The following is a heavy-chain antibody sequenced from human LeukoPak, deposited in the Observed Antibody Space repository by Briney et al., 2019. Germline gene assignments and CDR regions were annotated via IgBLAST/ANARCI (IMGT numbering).Heavy chain of an antibody. CDR3: AREPPYENCQDY. Sequence: GGSLRLSCAASGFTFSTHWMHWVRQAPGKGLVWVSRINSDGSSRSYADSVKGRFTISRDNAKNTLYLQMNSLRAEDTAVYYCAREPPYENCQDYWGQGTPVTVSS. CDR2: INSDGSSR. V-gene: IGHV3-74*01. D-gene: IGHD3-22*01. J-gene: IGHJ4*02. CDR1: GFTFSTHW.